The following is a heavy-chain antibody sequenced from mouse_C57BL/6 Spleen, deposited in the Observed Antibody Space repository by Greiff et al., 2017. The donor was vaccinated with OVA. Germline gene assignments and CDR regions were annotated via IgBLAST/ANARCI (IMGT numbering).Heavy chain of an antibody. CDR2: ISYSGST. V-gene: IGHV3-8*01. CDR3: ARSNDGYYPFDY. Sequence: DVQLQESGPGLAKPSQTLSLTCSVTGYSITSYYWNWIRKFPGNKLEYMGYISYSGSTYYNPSLKSRISITRDTSKNQYYLQLNSVTTEDTATYYCARSNDGYYPFDYWGQGTTLTVSS. J-gene: IGHJ2*01. D-gene: IGHD2-3*01. CDR1: GYSITSYY.